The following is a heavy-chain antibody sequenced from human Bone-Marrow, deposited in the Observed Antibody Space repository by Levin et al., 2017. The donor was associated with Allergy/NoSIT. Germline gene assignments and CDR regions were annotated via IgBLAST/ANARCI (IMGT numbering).Heavy chain of an antibody. Sequence: SETLSLTCTVSGGSFSTYYWIWIRQPPGKGLEWIGYISYSGSTKYNPSLKSRVTMSVDTSKHQFSLKVNSVTAADTAVYYCARCLEWYSSGWQSFGVDVWGQGTTVTVSS. CDR2: ISYSGST. V-gene: IGHV4-59*01. CDR3: ARCLEWYSSGWQSFGVDV. CDR1: GGSFSTYY. D-gene: IGHD6-19*01. J-gene: IGHJ6*02.